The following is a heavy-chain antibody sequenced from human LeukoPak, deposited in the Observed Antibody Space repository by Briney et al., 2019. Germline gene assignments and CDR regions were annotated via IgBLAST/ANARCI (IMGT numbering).Heavy chain of an antibody. D-gene: IGHD7-27*01. CDR3: ARLAWGRLDY. V-gene: IGHV4-61*02. CDR1: GGSISSGSYY. CDR2: IYYSGST. Sequence: PSQTLSLTCTVSGGSISSGSYYWSWIRQPAGKGLEWIGRIYYSGSTYYNPSLKSRVTISVDTSKNQFSLKLSSVTAADTAVYYCARLAWGRLDYWGQGTLVTVSS. J-gene: IGHJ4*02.